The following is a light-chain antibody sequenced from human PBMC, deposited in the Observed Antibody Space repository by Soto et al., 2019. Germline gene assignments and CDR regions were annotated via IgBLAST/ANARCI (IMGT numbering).Light chain of an antibody. CDR2: GAS. J-gene: IGKJ3*01. V-gene: IGKV1-27*01. CDR1: QGISHY. CDR3: QKYDSFPFT. Sequence: DIQMTQDPSSLSASLRDRVTITCRASQGISHYLAWYQQKPGRDPELLIYGASTLQSGVPSRFSGSGSGTDFTLTISSLQPEDVATYYCQKYDSFPFTFGPGTKVDLK.